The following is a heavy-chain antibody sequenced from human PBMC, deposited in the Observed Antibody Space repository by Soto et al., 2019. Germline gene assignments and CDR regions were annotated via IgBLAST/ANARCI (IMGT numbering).Heavy chain of an antibody. CDR3: TRAPCSGGTCYPGGSFDY. D-gene: IGHD2-15*01. J-gene: IGHJ4*02. V-gene: IGHV3-49*03. CDR1: GFTFGYYG. Sequence: GGSLRLSCTTSGFTFGYYGMHWFRQSPGKGLQWVGFIRNKAYSGTTEYAASVKGRFTISRDDSKSIAYLQMNSLKTEDTAVYYCTRAPCSGGTCYPGGSFDYWGQGTLVTVSS. CDR2: IRNKAYSGTT.